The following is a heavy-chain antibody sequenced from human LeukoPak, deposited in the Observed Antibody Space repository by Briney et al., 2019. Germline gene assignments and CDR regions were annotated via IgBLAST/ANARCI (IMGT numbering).Heavy chain of an antibody. CDR3: AKASLRFLEWLLPDIRFDY. CDR1: GFTFDDYA. Sequence: GGSLRLSCAASGFTFDDYAMHWVRQAPGKGLEWVSGISWNSGSIGYADSVKGRFTISRDNAKNSLYLQMNSLRAEDTAVYYCAKASLRFLEWLLPDIRFDYWGQGTLVTVSS. V-gene: IGHV3-9*01. CDR2: ISWNSGSI. J-gene: IGHJ4*02. D-gene: IGHD3-3*01.